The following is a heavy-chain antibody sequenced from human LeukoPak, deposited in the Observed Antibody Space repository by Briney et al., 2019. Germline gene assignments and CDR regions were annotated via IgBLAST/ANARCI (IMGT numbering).Heavy chain of an antibody. CDR2: IDTDGRIT. J-gene: IGHJ4*02. D-gene: IGHD1-26*01. CDR3: ARIIVGATGVDY. Sequence: PGGSLRLSCAASGFTFSTYWMSRVRQAPGKGLVWVSRIDTDGRITNYADSVKGRFTISRDNAKNTLYLQMNSLRAEDTAVYYCARIIVGATGVDYWGQGTLVTVSS. CDR1: GFTFSTYW. V-gene: IGHV3-74*01.